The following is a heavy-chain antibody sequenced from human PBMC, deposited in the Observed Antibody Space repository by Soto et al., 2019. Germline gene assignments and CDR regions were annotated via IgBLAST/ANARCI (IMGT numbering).Heavy chain of an antibody. CDR1: GGSISGYY. CDR3: ARDIGGYDYYYYYGMDV. CDR2: IYYRGST. V-gene: IGHV4-59*01. Sequence: QVQLQESGPGLVKPSETLSLTCTVTGGSISGYYWSWIRQPPGKGLEWIGCIYYRGSTNYNPSLKRRGTISVATSKNQFSLKLSSVTAADTAVYYCARDIGGYDYYYYYGMDVWGQVTTVTVSS. D-gene: IGHD5-12*01. J-gene: IGHJ6*02.